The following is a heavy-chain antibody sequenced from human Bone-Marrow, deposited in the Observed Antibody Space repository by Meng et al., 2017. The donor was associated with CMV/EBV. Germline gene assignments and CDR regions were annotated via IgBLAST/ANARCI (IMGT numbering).Heavy chain of an antibody. D-gene: IGHD6-13*01. J-gene: IGHJ5*02. CDR3: AGRRGAAAAQGSNWFDP. V-gene: IGHV4-34*01. Sequence: SETLSLTCAVYGGSFSGYYWSWIRQPPGKGLEWIGEINHSGSTNYNPYLKSRVTIPVDTSKNQFSLKLSSVTAADTAVYYCAGRRGAAAAQGSNWFDPWGQGTLVTVSS. CDR2: INHSGST. CDR1: GGSFSGYY.